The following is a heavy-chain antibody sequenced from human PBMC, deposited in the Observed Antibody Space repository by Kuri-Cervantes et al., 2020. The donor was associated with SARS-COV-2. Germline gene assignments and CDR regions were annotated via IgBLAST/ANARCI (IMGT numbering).Heavy chain of an antibody. CDR3: ARDVGDSGSDY. D-gene: IGHD3-10*01. Sequence: GESLKISCAASGFTFSTYDMYWVRQAPGKGLEWVAFIWNDGSNKYYADSVEGRFTISRDNSKNTLYLQMDSLRGDDTAVYYCARDVGDSGSDYWGQGTLVTVSS. CDR1: GFTFSTYD. J-gene: IGHJ4*02. CDR2: IWNDGSNK. V-gene: IGHV3-33*08.